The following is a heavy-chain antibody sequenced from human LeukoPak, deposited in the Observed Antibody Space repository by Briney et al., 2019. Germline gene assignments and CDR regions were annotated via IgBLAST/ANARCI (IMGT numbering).Heavy chain of an antibody. V-gene: IGHV1-3*01. CDR1: GYTFTSYA. J-gene: IGHJ4*02. CDR3: ATGSRLDY. CDR2: INAGNGNT. Sequence: ASVRVSCKASGYTFTSYAVHWVRQAPGQRLEWMAWINAGNGNTKYAQKLKGRVTITRDTSASTAYMELSSLRAEDTAVYYCATGSRLDYWGQGTLVTVSS. D-gene: IGHD2-15*01.